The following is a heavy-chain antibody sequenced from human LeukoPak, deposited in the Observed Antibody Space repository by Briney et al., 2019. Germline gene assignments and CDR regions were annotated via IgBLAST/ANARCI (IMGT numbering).Heavy chain of an antibody. V-gene: IGHV1-69*13. J-gene: IGHJ4*02. Sequence: ASVKVSCKASGYSFSSYVINWVRQAPGQGLEWMGGIIPIFGTANYAQKFQGRVTITADESTSTAYMELSSLRSEDTAVYYCARGIVDTAMLYYFDYWGQGTLVTVSS. CDR3: ARGIVDTAMLYYFDY. D-gene: IGHD5-18*01. CDR1: GYSFSSYV. CDR2: IIPIFGTA.